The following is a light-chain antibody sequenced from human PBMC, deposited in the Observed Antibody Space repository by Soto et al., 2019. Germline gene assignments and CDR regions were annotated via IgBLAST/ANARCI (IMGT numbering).Light chain of an antibody. CDR3: QQYKSWLTWT. Sequence: EIVMTQSPATLSVSPGERATLSCRASQSISGNLAWYQQKPGQASRLLIYGSSTRATGIPARFSGSGSGTDFTLTISSLQSEESAVYYGQQYKSWLTWTLGQGTKVEIK. J-gene: IGKJ1*01. V-gene: IGKV3-15*01. CDR1: QSISGN. CDR2: GSS.